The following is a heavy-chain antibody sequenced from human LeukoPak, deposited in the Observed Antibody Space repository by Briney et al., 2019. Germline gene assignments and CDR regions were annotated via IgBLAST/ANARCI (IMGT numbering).Heavy chain of an antibody. CDR3: AGLYCSGGSCYIAT. D-gene: IGHD2-15*01. J-gene: IGHJ5*02. CDR1: GGSISSSSYY. CDR2: IYYSGST. V-gene: IGHV4-39*07. Sequence: SETLSLTCTVSGGSISSSSYYWGWIRQPPGKGLEWIGSIYYSGSTNYNPSLKSRVTISVDTSKNQFSLKLSSVTAADTAVYYCAGLYCSGGSCYIATWGQGTLVTVSS.